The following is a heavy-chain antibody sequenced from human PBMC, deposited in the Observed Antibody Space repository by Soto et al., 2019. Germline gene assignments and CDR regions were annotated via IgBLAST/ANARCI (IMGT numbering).Heavy chain of an antibody. CDR2: IYYSGST. CDR3: ARDLYGDYFFDY. J-gene: IGHJ4*02. Sequence: SETLSLTCTVSGGSISSYYWSWIRQPPGKGLEWIGYIYYSGSTNYNPSLKSRVTISVDTSKNQFSLKLSSVTAADTAVYYCARDLYGDYFFDYWGQGTLVTVSS. CDR1: GGSISSYY. D-gene: IGHD4-17*01. V-gene: IGHV4-59*01.